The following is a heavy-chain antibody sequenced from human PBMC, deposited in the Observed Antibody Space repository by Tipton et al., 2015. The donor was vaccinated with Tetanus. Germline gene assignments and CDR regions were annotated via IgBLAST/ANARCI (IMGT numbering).Heavy chain of an antibody. CDR2: VYHSGAT. CDR1: GSSIRGSGHY. Sequence: TLSLTCTVSGSSIRGSGHYWTWIRQPPGKEPEWVGYVYHSGATNYHPSLKSRLAISTDTSKNQFSLRQTSVTAADTAVYYCARANNEFPKKGPFDSWGQGSLVIVSS. CDR3: ARANNEFPKKGPFDS. V-gene: IGHV4-61*08. J-gene: IGHJ4*02. D-gene: IGHD1-1*01.